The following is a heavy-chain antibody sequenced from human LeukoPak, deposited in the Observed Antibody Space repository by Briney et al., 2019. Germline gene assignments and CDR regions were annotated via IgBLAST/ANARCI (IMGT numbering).Heavy chain of an antibody. Sequence: GGSLRLSCAASGFTFDDYAMHWVRQAPGKGLEWVSLISWDGGSTYYADSVKGRFTISRDNSKNSLYLQMNSLRAEDTALYYCAKESGRDIAVAGTLDYWGQGTLVTVSS. CDR3: AKESGRDIAVAGTLDY. V-gene: IGHV3-43D*03. CDR2: ISWDGGST. CDR1: GFTFDDYA. J-gene: IGHJ4*02. D-gene: IGHD6-19*01.